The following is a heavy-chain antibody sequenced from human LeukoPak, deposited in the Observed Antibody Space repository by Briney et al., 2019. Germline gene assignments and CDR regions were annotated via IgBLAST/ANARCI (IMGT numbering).Heavy chain of an antibody. CDR2: ISGSGATA. Sequence: PGGSLRLSCTASGCTFSTYGMGWVRQAPGKGLEWVSSISGSGATAYYTDSVKGRFTISRDSSRNTLYLQMNSLRAEDTALYYCAKDQITTIRVVNDSWGQGTLVTVSS. CDR3: AKDQITTIRVVNDS. D-gene: IGHD3-10*01. V-gene: IGHV3-23*01. CDR1: GCTFSTYG. J-gene: IGHJ4*02.